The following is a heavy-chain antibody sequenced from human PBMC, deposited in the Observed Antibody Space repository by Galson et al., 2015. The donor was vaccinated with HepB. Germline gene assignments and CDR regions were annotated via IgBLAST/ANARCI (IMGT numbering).Heavy chain of an antibody. D-gene: IGHD3-10*01. CDR2: ISGSGGST. J-gene: IGHJ6*02. Sequence: SSYAMSWVRQAPGKGLEWVSAISGSGGSTYYADSVKGRFTISRDNSKNTLYLQMNSLRAEDTAVYYCAKSVRGVGYYYGMDVWGQGTTVTVSS. CDR1: SSYA. CDR3: AKSVRGVGYYYGMDV. V-gene: IGHV3-23*01.